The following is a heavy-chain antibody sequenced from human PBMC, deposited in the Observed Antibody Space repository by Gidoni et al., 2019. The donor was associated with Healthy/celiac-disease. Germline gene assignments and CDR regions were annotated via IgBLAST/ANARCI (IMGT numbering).Heavy chain of an antibody. CDR3: ARGQRITMVRGVLYYFDY. V-gene: IGHV1-8*01. J-gene: IGHJ4*02. CDR2: MNPNSGNT. CDR1: GYTFTSYD. Sequence: QVQLVQSGAEVKKPGASVKVSCKASGYTFTSYDINWVRQATGQGLEWMGWMNPNSGNTGYAQKFQGRVTMTRNTSISTAYMELSSLRSEDTAVYYCARGQRITMVRGVLYYFDYWGQGTLVTVSS. D-gene: IGHD3-10*01.